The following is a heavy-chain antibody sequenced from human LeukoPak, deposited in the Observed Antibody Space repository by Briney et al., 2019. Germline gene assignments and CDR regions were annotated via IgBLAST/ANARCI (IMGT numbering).Heavy chain of an antibody. D-gene: IGHD6-19*01. CDR1: GYSFASHW. CDR3: ARHPSYSSGWPLDY. Sequence: GESLKISCKGSGYSFASHWIGWVRQRPGKGLEWMGIIYAGDSDTRYSPSFQGQVTISADKSISTAYLQWSSLKASDTATYYCARHPSYSSGWPLDYWGQGTLVTVSS. CDR2: IYAGDSDT. J-gene: IGHJ4*02. V-gene: IGHV5-51*01.